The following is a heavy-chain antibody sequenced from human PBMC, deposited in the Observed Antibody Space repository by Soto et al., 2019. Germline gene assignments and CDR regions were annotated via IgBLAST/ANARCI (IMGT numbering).Heavy chain of an antibody. CDR2: ISAYNGNT. J-gene: IGHJ6*02. Sequence: ASVKGSCKASGYTCTSYGISWVRQAPGQGLEWMGWISAYNGNTNYAQKLQGRVTMTTDTSTSTAYMELRSLRSDDTAVYYCARVLAESRVYCSGMDVWGQGTTVTVCS. CDR1: GYTCTSYG. V-gene: IGHV1-18*01. CDR3: ARVLAESRVYCSGMDV.